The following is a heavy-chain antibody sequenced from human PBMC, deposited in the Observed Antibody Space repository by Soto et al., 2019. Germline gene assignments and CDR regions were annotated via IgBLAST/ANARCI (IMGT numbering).Heavy chain of an antibody. V-gene: IGHV3-53*02. CDR1: GFSVSRNY. CDR2: VYSGGAT. J-gene: IGHJ4*02. Sequence: QLVETGGGLIQPGTSLTLSCAASGFSVSRNYMTWVRQAPGKGLERVSFVYSGGATFYADSVKGRFILSRDDSQNTMYLQMNNLRAEDRAVYYCARVPGRLWGRGTLVTVAS. CDR3: ARVPGRL. D-gene: IGHD3-10*01.